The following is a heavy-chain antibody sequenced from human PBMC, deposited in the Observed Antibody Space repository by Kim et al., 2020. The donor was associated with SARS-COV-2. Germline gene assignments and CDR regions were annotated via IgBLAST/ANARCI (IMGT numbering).Heavy chain of an antibody. CDR1: GFTFSSYS. Sequence: GGSLRLSCAASGFTFSSYSMNWVRQAPGKGLEWVSSISSSSSYIYYADSVKGRFTISRDNAKNSLYLQMNSLRAEDTAVYYCARESWFGELLLHQSYYYYYGMDVWGQGTTVTVSS. D-gene: IGHD3-10*01. V-gene: IGHV3-21*01. CDR3: ARESWFGELLLHQSYYYYYGMDV. J-gene: IGHJ6*02. CDR2: ISSSSSYI.